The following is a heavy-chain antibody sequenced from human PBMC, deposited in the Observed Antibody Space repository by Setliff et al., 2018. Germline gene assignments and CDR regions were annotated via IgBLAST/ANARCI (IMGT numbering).Heavy chain of an antibody. V-gene: IGHV1-46*01. D-gene: IGHD6-6*01. CDR1: GYTFTSYY. J-gene: IGHJ6*03. CDR3: ARVPARRRYYYYMDV. CDR2: INPSGGST. Sequence: GASVKVSCKASGYTFTSYYMHWVRQAPGQGLEWMGIINPSGGSTSYAQKFQGRVTMTRDTSTSTVYMELSSLRSEDTAVYYCARVPARRRYYYYMDVWGEGTTVTVSS.